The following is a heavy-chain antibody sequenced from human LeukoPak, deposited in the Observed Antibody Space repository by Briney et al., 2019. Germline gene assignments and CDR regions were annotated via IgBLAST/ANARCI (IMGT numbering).Heavy chain of an antibody. V-gene: IGHV4-39*07. J-gene: IGHJ4*02. CDR1: GGSISSSGYY. Sequence: SETLSLTCAVSGGSISSSGYYWGWIRQSPGKGLEWIGSVYYSGNTYYNPSLKSRVTISVDTSKNQFSLRLSSVTAADTAVYYCASYASGVYYFYYFDYWGQGTLVTVSS. D-gene: IGHD3-22*01. CDR2: VYYSGNT. CDR3: ASYASGVYYFYYFDY.